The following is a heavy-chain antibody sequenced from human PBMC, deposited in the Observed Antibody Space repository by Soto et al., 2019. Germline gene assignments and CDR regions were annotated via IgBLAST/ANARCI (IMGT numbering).Heavy chain of an antibody. CDR1: GFTFSSYS. D-gene: IGHD1-26*01. CDR2: ISSSSSYI. V-gene: IGHV3-21*01. Sequence: GGSLRLSCAASGFTFSSYSMNWVRQAPGKGLEWVSSISSSSSYIYYADSVKGRFTISRDNAKNSLYLQMNSLRAEDTAVYYCARGEPVIPAPSDYWGQGTLVTVSS. CDR3: ARGEPVIPAPSDY. J-gene: IGHJ4*02.